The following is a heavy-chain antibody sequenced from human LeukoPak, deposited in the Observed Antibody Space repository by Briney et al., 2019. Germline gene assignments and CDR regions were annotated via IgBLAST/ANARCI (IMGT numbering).Heavy chain of an antibody. D-gene: IGHD3-10*01. Sequence: GGSLRLSCAASGFTFKNYAMHWVRLAPGKGLEWVAVISSDGSGKYYADSVQGRFTVSRDNSKSTLYLQMNSLTAEDTAMYYCAKGLRSGSYYNTFDYWGQGTLVTVSS. CDR3: AKGLRSGSYYNTFDY. V-gene: IGHV3-30*18. CDR1: GFTFKNYA. CDR2: ISSDGSGK. J-gene: IGHJ4*02.